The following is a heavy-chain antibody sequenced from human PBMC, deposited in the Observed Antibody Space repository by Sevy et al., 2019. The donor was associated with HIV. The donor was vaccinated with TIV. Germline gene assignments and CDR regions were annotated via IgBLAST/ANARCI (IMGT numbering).Heavy chain of an antibody. V-gene: IGHV4-39*01. D-gene: IGHD3-22*01. CDR2: IHHRGDS. Sequence: SETLSLTCTVSGDSIRSSVHFWAWIRQPPGKGLQWLGSIHHRGDSYYNPSLRSRVTISVDTSKNQVSLNLNSMTAADTAVYFCARHCLHYFDNTGYGEAFDIWGQGSLVTVSS. J-gene: IGHJ3*02. CDR1: GDSIRSSVHF. CDR3: ARHCLHYFDNTGYGEAFDI.